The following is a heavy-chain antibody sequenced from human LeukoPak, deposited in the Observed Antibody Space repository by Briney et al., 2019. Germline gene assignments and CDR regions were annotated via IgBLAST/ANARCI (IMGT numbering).Heavy chain of an antibody. CDR3: AKDRSSTGYSSGWYSQYYFDY. CDR1: GFTFSSYA. J-gene: IGHJ4*02. Sequence: PGGSLRLSCAASGFTFSSYAMSWVRQAPGKGLEWVSAISGSGGSTYYADSVKGRFTISRDNSKNTLYLQMNSLRAGDTAVYYCAKDRSSTGYSSGWYSQYYFDYWGQGTLVTVSS. V-gene: IGHV3-23*01. CDR2: ISGSGGST. D-gene: IGHD6-19*01.